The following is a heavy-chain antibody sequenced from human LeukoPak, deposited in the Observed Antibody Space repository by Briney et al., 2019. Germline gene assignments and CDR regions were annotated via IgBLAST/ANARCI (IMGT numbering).Heavy chain of an antibody. CDR2: IYYSGST. CDR3: ARDDPFGEPNGPYYYYYYGMDV. J-gene: IGHJ6*02. V-gene: IGHV4-59*12. CDR1: GGSISSYY. D-gene: IGHD3-10*01. Sequence: SEALSLTCTVSGGSISSYYWSWIRQPPGKGLEWIGSIYYSGSTYYNPSLKSRVTISVDTSKNQFSLKLSSVTAADTAVYYCARDDPFGEPNGPYYYYYYGMDVWGQGTTVTVSS.